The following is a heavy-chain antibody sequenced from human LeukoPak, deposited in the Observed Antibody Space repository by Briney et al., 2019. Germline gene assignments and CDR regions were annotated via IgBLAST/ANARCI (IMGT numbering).Heavy chain of an antibody. V-gene: IGHV1-18*04. Sequence: ASAKVSCKASGYTFTGYYMHWVRQAPGQGLEWMGWISAYNGNANYAQKLQGRVTMTTDTSTSTAYMELRSLRSDDTAVYYCARLVRAAAGNYYYYYMDVWGKGTTVTVSS. CDR1: GYTFTGYY. J-gene: IGHJ6*03. D-gene: IGHD6-13*01. CDR3: ARLVRAAAGNYYYYYMDV. CDR2: ISAYNGNA.